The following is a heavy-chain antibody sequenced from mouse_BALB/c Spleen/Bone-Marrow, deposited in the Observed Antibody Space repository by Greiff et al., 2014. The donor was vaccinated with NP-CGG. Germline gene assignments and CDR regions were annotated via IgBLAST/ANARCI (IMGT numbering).Heavy chain of an antibody. CDR1: GYTFTSYW. CDR3: ARKGADYEDY. V-gene: IGHV1S81*02. Sequence: VQLVESWAELVKPGASVKLSCKASGYTFTSYWMHWVKQRPGQGLEWIGEINPSNGRTNYNEKFKTKATLTVDKSSNTAYMQLSRLTSEDSAVYYCARKGADYEDYWGQGTTLTVSS. J-gene: IGHJ2*01. CDR2: INPSNGRT. D-gene: IGHD2-4*01.